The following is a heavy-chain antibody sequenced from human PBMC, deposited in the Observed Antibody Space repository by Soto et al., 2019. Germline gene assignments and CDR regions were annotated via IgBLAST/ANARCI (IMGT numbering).Heavy chain of an antibody. Sequence: WWSLRLSCSASGFTVSNNYMRWFRQAPGKGLEWVSLIYSGGNTHYADSVKGRFTISRNNSKNTLFLQMNSLRVEDTAVYYCARDPPGIAASGAGGWGQGTLVTVSS. D-gene: IGHD6-13*01. V-gene: IGHV3-53*01. CDR1: GFTVSNNY. CDR2: IYSGGNT. J-gene: IGHJ4*02. CDR3: ARDPPGIAASGAGG.